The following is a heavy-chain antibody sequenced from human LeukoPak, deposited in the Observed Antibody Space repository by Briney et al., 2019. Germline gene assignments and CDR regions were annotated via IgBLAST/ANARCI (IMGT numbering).Heavy chain of an antibody. V-gene: IGHV3-53*01. J-gene: IGHJ5*02. Sequence: GGSLRLSCAASGFTVSSNYMSWARQAPGKGLEWVSVIYSGGSTYYADSVKGRFTISRDNSKNTLYLQMNSLRAEDTAVYYCARDRSYGGKNWFDPWGQGTLVTVSS. CDR1: GFTVSSNY. CDR3: ARDRSYGGKNWFDP. CDR2: IYSGGST. D-gene: IGHD4-23*01.